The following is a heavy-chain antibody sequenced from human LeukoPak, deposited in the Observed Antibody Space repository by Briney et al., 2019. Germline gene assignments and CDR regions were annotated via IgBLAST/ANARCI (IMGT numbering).Heavy chain of an antibody. CDR1: GSTFSRYW. D-gene: IGHD3-10*01. CDR3: TTGIGNYYYY. CDR2: VKSDGSDT. J-gene: IGHJ4*02. Sequence: GSLRLSCAASGSTFSRYWLHWVRQAPGKGLVWVSRVKSDGSDTIYADSVKGRFTISRDNAKNTLYLQMDSLRAEDTAVYYCTTGIGNYYYYWGQGTLVTVAS. V-gene: IGHV3-74*01.